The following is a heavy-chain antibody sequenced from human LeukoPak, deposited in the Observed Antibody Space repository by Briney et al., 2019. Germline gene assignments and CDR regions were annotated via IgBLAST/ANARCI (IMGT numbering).Heavy chain of an antibody. Sequence: GGSLRLSCAASGFTFSSYAMNWVRQAPGQGLEWVSAVSGSGGSTYYADSVKGRFTISRDNSKNTLYLQMNSLRAEDTAVYYCARGGAGQPPFDYWGQGTLVTVSS. CDR3: ARGGAGQPPFDY. CDR2: VSGSGGST. V-gene: IGHV3-23*01. J-gene: IGHJ4*02. CDR1: GFTFSSYA. D-gene: IGHD1-26*01.